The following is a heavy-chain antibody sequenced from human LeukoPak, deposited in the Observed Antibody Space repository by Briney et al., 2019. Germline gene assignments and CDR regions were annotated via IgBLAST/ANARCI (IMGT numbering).Heavy chain of an antibody. CDR3: AREDSGTYPS. Sequence: PGGSLRLSCEASGFTFSSYAMHWVRQAPGKGLEWVAVIWYDGSNENCADSVKGRFTISRDNSKNTLYLQMNSLRPDDTAVYYCAREDSGTYPSGGQGTLVTVSS. V-gene: IGHV3-33*01. D-gene: IGHD1-26*01. CDR1: GFTFSSYA. J-gene: IGHJ4*02. CDR2: IWYDGSNE.